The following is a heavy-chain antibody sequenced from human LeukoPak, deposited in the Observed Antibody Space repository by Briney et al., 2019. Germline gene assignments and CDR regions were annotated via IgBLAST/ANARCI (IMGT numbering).Heavy chain of an antibody. V-gene: IGHV4-34*01. Sequence: SETLSLTCAVYGGSFSGYYWSWIRQPPGKGLEWIGEINHSGSTNYNPSLKSRVTISVDTSKNQFSLKLSSVTAADTAVYYCARGSTYYDFWSGYYTFCYSDYWGQGTLVTVSS. D-gene: IGHD3-3*01. J-gene: IGHJ4*02. CDR2: INHSGST. CDR1: GGSFSGYY. CDR3: ARGSTYYDFWSGYYTFCYSDY.